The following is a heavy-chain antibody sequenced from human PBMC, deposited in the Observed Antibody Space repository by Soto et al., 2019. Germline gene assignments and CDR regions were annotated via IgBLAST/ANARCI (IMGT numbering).Heavy chain of an antibody. J-gene: IGHJ6*02. CDR1: GYTFTSYG. Sequence: ASVKVSCKASGYTFTSYGISWVRQAPGQGLEWMGWISAYNGNTNYAQKLQGRVTMTTDTSTSTAYMELRSLRSDDTAVYYCARDSGSSWYYYYYGMDVRGQGTTVTVSS. CDR3: ARDSGSSWYYYYYGMDV. CDR2: ISAYNGNT. D-gene: IGHD6-13*01. V-gene: IGHV1-18*01.